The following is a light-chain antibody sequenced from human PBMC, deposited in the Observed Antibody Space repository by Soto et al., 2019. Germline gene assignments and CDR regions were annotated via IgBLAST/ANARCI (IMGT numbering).Light chain of an antibody. CDR3: EQYNNWPLT. CDR2: EAS. CDR1: QSVNSN. Sequence: EIVMTQSPATLSVSPGERATLSCRASQSVNSNLAWYQQNRGQAPRLLIYEASSRATGIPARFSASGSGTEFTLTISSLQSEDFAVYYCEQYNNWPLTFGGGTNVEIK. V-gene: IGKV3-15*01. J-gene: IGKJ4*01.